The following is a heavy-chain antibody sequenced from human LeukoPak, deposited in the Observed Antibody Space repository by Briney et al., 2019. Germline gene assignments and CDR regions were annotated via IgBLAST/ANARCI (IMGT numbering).Heavy chain of an antibody. Sequence: GGSLRLSCAASGFIFSDYFMSWVRQAPEKGLEWVSYIGPSSDNINYADSVKGRFTVSRDNAKNSLYLQMNSLRAEDTAVYYCARVNPTNSGFYTYWGQGTLVTVSS. V-gene: IGHV3-11*06. D-gene: IGHD3-22*01. J-gene: IGHJ1*01. CDR3: ARVNPTNSGFYTY. CDR2: IGPSSDNI. CDR1: GFIFSDYF.